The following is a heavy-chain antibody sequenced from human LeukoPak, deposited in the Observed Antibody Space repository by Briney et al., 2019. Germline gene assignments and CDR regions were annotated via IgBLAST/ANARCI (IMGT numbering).Heavy chain of an antibody. V-gene: IGHV4-59*01. Sequence: PSETLSLTCTVSGNSISPYYWSWIRQPPGKGLEWIGYIYYSGSTNYNPSLKSRGTISVDTSKNQFSLKLSSVTAADTAVYYCARDPHTLWAAEVYFDYWGQGIMVIVSS. CDR2: IYYSGST. CDR3: ARDPHTLWAAEVYFDY. J-gene: IGHJ4*02. D-gene: IGHD6-25*01. CDR1: GNSISPYY.